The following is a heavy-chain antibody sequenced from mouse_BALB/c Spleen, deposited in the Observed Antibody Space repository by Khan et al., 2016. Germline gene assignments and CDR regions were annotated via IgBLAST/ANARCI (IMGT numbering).Heavy chain of an antibody. CDR2: LNPYNDGT. V-gene: IGHV1S136*01. CDR3: ARKDYYVSSFYWYFDV. D-gene: IGHD1-1*01. J-gene: IGHJ1*01. CDR1: GYTFTSYV. Sequence: EVQLQESGPELVKPGASVKMSCKASGYTFTSYVMHWVKQRPGQGLEWIGFLNPYNDGTKYNEKFKGKATLTSDKSSSTASMELSSLTSEDSAVYSCARKDYYVSSFYWYFDVWGAGTTVTVSS.